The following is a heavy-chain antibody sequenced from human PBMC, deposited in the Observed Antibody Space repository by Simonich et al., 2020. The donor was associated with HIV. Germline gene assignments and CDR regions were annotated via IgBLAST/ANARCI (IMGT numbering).Heavy chain of an antibody. CDR2: IKGDGNST. Sequence: EYGGGLVQPGGSLRLSCAASGFTFNNYWIYWVRQAPGKGLVWVSRIKGDGNSTTYADSVKGRFTISRDNAKNSLYLQMNSLRAEDTAVYYCARSPIAAAGNAEYFQHWGQGTLVTVSS. J-gene: IGHJ1*01. D-gene: IGHD6-13*01. V-gene: IGHV3-74*03. CDR3: ARSPIAAAGNAEYFQH. CDR1: GFTFNNYW.